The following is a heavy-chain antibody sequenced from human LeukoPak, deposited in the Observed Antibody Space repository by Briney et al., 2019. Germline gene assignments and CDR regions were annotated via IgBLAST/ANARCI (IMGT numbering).Heavy chain of an antibody. D-gene: IGHD3-10*01. J-gene: IGHJ4*02. CDR3: ATFDYYDSWSYYGMPPDY. V-gene: IGHV5-51*01. Sequence: GESLKISCKGSGYSFTSHWIGWVRQLPGKGLEWMGIVYPGDNDTRYSPSFQGQVTVSADKSISTAYLQWSSLKASDTAMYYCATFDYYDSWSYYGMPPDYWGQGTLVTVSS. CDR2: VYPGDNDT. CDR1: GYSFTSHW.